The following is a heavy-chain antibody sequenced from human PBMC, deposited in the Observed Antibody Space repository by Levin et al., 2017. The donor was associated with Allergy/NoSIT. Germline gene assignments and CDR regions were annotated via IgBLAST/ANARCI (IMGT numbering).Heavy chain of an antibody. Sequence: SSETLSLTCTVSGGSISSGSYYWSWIRQPAGKGLEWIGRIYTSGSTNYNPSLKSRVTISVDTSKNQFSLKLSSVTAADTAVYYCARDRKGRMDVWGKGTTVTVSS. CDR3: ARDRKGRMDV. J-gene: IGHJ6*04. CDR2: IYTSGST. V-gene: IGHV4-61*02. CDR1: GGSISSGSYY.